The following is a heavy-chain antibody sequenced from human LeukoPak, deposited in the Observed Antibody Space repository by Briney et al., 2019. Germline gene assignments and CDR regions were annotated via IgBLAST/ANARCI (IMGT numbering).Heavy chain of an antibody. J-gene: IGHJ4*02. CDR2: IYVGGTT. Sequence: AGGSLRLSCAASGFTVSSNYMSWVRQAPGKGLEWVSIIYVGGTTFYADSVKGRFTVSRDNSRNTLDLQMNSLRDEDTAVYYCAKDQRWESPHYLDSWGQGTLVTVSS. CDR1: GFTVSSNY. D-gene: IGHD1-26*01. V-gene: IGHV3-53*01. CDR3: AKDQRWESPHYLDS.